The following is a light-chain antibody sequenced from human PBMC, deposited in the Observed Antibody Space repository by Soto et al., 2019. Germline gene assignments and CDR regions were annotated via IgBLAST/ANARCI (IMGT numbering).Light chain of an antibody. Sequence: IVLTQSPATLSLSPGERATLSCRASQSISSYLAWYQQKPGQAPRLLIYDAFNRAAGIPARFSGSGSGTDIILTISSLAPEDFAVYYCQQRSNPFTFGPGTKVDIK. CDR2: DAF. CDR1: QSISSY. V-gene: IGKV3-11*01. J-gene: IGKJ3*01. CDR3: QQRSNPFT.